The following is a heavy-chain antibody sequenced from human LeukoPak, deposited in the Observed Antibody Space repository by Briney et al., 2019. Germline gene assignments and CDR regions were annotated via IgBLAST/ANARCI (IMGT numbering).Heavy chain of an antibody. J-gene: IGHJ4*02. Sequence: PGGSLRLSCAASGFTFNDYGMSCVRQGPGKGLEWVSGINWNGGTTGYADSVRGRFTISRDNAKNTLYLQMNSLRAEDTALYYCARDKHYYDSSNYVWGQGTLVTVSS. V-gene: IGHV3-20*04. D-gene: IGHD3-22*01. CDR3: ARDKHYYDSSNYV. CDR1: GFTFNDYG. CDR2: INWNGGTT.